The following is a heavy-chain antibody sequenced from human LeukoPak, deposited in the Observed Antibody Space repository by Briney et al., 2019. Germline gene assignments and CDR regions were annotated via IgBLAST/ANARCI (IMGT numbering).Heavy chain of an antibody. CDR2: ISGSGDFV. J-gene: IGHJ4*02. CDR1: ALTLGTVK. CDR3: ARSPPGDY. V-gene: IGHV3-21*01. Sequence: GSPRLFLAGTALTLGTVKMNWVPEASRKELEWVSSISGSGDFVYYGDSVKGRFTVSRDYAKNSLYLQMNSLRAEDTAVYYCARSPPGDYWGQGTLVTVSS.